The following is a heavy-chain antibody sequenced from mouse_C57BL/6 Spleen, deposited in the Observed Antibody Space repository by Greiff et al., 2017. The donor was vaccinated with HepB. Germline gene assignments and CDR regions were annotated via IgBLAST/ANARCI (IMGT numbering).Heavy chain of an antibody. V-gene: IGHV5-9-1*02. CDR3: TRGGDDSPRYAMDY. J-gene: IGHJ4*01. Sequence: EVMLVESGEGLVKPGGSLKLSCAASGFTFSSYAMSWVRQTPEKRLEWVAYISSGGDYIYYADTVKGRFTISRDNPRNTLYLKMSSRKSEDTAMYYCTRGGDDSPRYAMDYWGQGTSVTVSS. CDR1: GFTFSSYA. D-gene: IGHD2-4*01. CDR2: ISSGGDYI.